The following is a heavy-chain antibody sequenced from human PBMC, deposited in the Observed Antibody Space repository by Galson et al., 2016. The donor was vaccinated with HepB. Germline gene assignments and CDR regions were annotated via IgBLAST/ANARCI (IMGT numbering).Heavy chain of an antibody. D-gene: IGHD3-9*01. J-gene: IGHJ4*02. V-gene: IGHV1-69*06. CDR1: GGTFSTYT. CDR2: IIPIFATT. Sequence: SVKVSCKASGGTFSTYTISWVRQAPGQGPEWMGGIIPIFATTNYAQKFQGRVTFTADKSTSTAYMELTSLRSEDTAVYYCAWGDTISTWAIDYWGQGTLVTVSS. CDR3: AWGDTISTWAIDY.